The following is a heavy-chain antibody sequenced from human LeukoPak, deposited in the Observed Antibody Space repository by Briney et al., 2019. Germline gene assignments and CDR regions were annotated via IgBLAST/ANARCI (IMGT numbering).Heavy chain of an antibody. J-gene: IGHJ4*02. D-gene: IGHD7-27*01. CDR3: GRTGDLSDY. Sequence: GGSLRLSCAASATSGFTFSNHWMSWVRQAPGKGLEWVANIKQDGSQKYYADSVKARFSISRDNAENSLYLQMNSLRAEDTAVYYCGRTGDLSDYWGQGTLVTVSS. CDR2: IKQDGSQK. V-gene: IGHV3-7*01. CDR1: GFTFSNHW.